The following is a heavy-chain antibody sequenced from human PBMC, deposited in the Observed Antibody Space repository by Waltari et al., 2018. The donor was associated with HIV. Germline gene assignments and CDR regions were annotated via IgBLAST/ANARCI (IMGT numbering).Heavy chain of an antibody. V-gene: IGHV3-74*01. D-gene: IGHD5-12*01. Sequence: EVQLVESGGGLVQPGGSLRLSCAASGFTFSSYWMHWVRQVPGKGLVWVSRNNSDGSSTTYADSVKGRFTNSRDNAKSTLYLQMNSLRDEDTAVYYCARTFTVATISPLLHWGQGTLVTVSS. CDR2: NNSDGSST. J-gene: IGHJ4*02. CDR1: GFTFSSYW. CDR3: ARTFTVATISPLLH.